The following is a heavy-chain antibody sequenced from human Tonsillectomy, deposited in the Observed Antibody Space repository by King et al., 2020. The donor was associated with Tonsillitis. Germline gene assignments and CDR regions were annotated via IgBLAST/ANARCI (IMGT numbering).Heavy chain of an antibody. J-gene: IGHJ4*02. CDR1: GYSFTNFW. V-gene: IGHV5-51*01. Sequence: VQLVESGAEVKKPGESLKISCKGSGYSFTNFWIGWVRQMPGKGLEWMGIIYPGDSETTYSPSFQGQVTISVDKSISTAYLQWSSLKASDTAMYYCARHVDDHGDYWGQGTLVTVSS. CDR2: IYPGDSET. D-gene: IGHD1-14*01. CDR3: ARHVDDHGDY.